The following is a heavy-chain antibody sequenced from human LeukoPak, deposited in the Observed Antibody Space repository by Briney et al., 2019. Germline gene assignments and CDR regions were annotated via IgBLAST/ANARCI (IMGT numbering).Heavy chain of an antibody. J-gene: IGHJ4*02. CDR2: IWYDGSNK. V-gene: IGHV3-33*08. D-gene: IGHD2-2*02. CDR3: ASSSFCSSTSCYTLDY. CDR1: GFTFINYA. Sequence: GSLRLSCAASGFTFINYAMGWVRQAPGKGLEWVAVIWYDGSNKYYADSVKGRFTISRDNSKNTLYLQMNSLRAEDTAVYYCASSSFCSSTSCYTLDYWGQGTLVTVSS.